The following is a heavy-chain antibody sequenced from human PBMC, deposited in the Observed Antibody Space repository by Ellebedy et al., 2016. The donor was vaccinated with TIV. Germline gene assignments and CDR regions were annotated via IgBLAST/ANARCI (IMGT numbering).Heavy chain of an antibody. D-gene: IGHD3-9*01. CDR1: GFTFGSFA. CDR3: VKENDDALIGQTYCHFDL. CDR2: ITWTGDNS. J-gene: IGHJ2*01. V-gene: IGHV3-43D*03. Sequence: GESLKISCAGSGFTFGSFAMHWVRQAPGKGLEWVSLITWTGDNSYYAESVKGRFTVSRDNSNNSLYLQMTSLRAEDTALYYCVKENDDALIGQTYCHFDLWGRGTLVIVSS.